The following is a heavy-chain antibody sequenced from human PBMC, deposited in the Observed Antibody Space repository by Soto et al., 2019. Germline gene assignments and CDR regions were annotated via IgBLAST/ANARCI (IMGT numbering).Heavy chain of an antibody. CDR1: GFTFSSYA. V-gene: IGHV3-30-3*01. CDR2: ISYDGSNK. CDR3: ARDERGVTDY. J-gene: IGHJ4*02. D-gene: IGHD3-10*01. Sequence: QVQLVESGGGVVQPGRSLRLSCAASGFTFSSYAMHWVRQAPGKGLEWVAVISYDGSNKYYADSVKGRFTISRDNPKNTLYLQMNSLRAEDTAVYYCARDERGVTDYWGQGTLVTVSS.